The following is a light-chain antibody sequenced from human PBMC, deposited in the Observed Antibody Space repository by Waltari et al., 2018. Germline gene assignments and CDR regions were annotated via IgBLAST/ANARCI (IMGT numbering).Light chain of an antibody. Sequence: QLVLTQSPSASASLGASVKLTCTLTGEYSAYTIAWHKLQPEKGPRYLMNVNSDGSHDKADGIPERFSGSSAGAERYLIISRLQSDDEADYFCQTWGMNIQVFGGGTRLTVL. CDR1: GEYSAYT. V-gene: IGLV4-69*01. CDR2: VNSDGSH. CDR3: QTWGMNIQV. J-gene: IGLJ3*02.